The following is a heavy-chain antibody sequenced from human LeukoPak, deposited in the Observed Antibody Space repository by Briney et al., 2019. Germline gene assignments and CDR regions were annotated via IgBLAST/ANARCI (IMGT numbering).Heavy chain of an antibody. CDR1: GGSISTGGYY. J-gene: IGHJ4*02. V-gene: IGHV4-31*03. D-gene: IGHD5-18*01. CDR3: ARTAGWSYGFDY. CDR2: IYNSGTT. Sequence: SETLSLTCTVSGGSISTGGYYWTWIRQHPGKGLEWIGYIYNSGTTYYNPSLESRVTISGDTSKNQFSLRLNSVTAADTAVYYCARTAGWSYGFDYWGQGTLVTVSS.